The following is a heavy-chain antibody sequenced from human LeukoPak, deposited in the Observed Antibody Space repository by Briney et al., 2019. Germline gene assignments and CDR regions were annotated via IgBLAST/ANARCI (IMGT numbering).Heavy chain of an antibody. CDR1: GYSISSGYY. Sequence: SETLSRTCAVSGYSISSGYYWGWIRQPPGKGLEWIGSTYHSGSTYYNPSLKSRVTISVDTSKNQFSLKLSSVTAADTAVYYCAREVAAAGREVDYWGQGTLVTVSS. CDR3: AREVAAAGREVDY. J-gene: IGHJ4*02. CDR2: TYHSGST. V-gene: IGHV4-38-2*02. D-gene: IGHD6-13*01.